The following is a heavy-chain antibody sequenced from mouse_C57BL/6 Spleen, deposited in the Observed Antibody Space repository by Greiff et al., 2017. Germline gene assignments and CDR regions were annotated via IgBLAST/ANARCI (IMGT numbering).Heavy chain of an antibody. Sequence: VQLQQSGAELAKPGASVKLSCKASGYTFTSYWMHWVHQRPGQGLEWIGYINPSSGYTKYNQKFKAQATLTADNTSSKDYMQLSSLTYEDSAVYNCARDIYGVDYWGQGTPLTVSS. J-gene: IGHJ2*01. CDR3: ARDIYGVDY. CDR2: INPSSGYT. D-gene: IGHD1-1*01. V-gene: IGHV1-7*01. CDR1: GYTFTSYW.